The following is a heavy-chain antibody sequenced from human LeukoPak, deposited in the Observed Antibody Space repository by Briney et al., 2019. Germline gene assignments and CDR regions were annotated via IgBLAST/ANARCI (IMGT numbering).Heavy chain of an antibody. CDR2: IKQDGSEK. D-gene: IGHD3-22*01. J-gene: IGHJ4*02. CDR3: ARDALRGYYYDSSGYYFPENDY. CDR1: GFTFSSYW. V-gene: IGHV3-7*01. Sequence: PGGSLRLSCAASGFTFSSYWMSWVRQAPGKGLEWVANIKQDGSEKYYVDSVKGRFTISRDNAKNSLYLQMKSLRAEDTAVYYCARDALRGYYYDSSGYYFPENDYWGQGTLVTVSS.